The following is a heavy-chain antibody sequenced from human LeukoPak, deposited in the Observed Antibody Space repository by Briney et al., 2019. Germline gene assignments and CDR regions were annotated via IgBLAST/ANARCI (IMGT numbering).Heavy chain of an antibody. V-gene: IGHV1-18*01. CDR2: ISAYNGNT. D-gene: IGHD6-19*01. J-gene: IGHJ4*02. Sequence: ASVKVSCKASGYTFTSYGISWVRQAPGQGLEWMGWISAYNGNTNYAQKLQGRVTMTTDTSTSTAYMELRSLRSDDTAVYYSASEVAVAGTFLLYDYWGQGTLVTVSS. CDR3: ASEVAVAGTFLLYDY. CDR1: GYTFTSYG.